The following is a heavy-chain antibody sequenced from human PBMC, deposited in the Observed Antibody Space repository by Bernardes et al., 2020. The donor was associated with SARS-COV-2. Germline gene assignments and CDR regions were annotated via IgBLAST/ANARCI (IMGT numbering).Heavy chain of an antibody. D-gene: IGHD3-10*01. CDR3: ARDPMAVADWFDP. CDR2: INHSGDT. CDR1: RGSFIGYY. V-gene: IGHV4-34*01. Sequence: SETLSLTCAVSRGSFIGYYYSWIRQPPGKGLEWIGEINHSGDTTYNPSLKRRVTISIDTSKKHVSLKLTTVTAADTAVYYCARDPMAVADWFDPWGQGTLVTVAS. J-gene: IGHJ5*02.